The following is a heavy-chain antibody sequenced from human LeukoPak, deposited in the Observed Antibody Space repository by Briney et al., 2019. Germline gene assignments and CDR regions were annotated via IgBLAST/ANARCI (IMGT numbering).Heavy chain of an antibody. Sequence: SETLSLTCAVYGGSFSGYYWSWIRQPPGKGLEWIGEINHSGSTNYNPSFKSRVTISVDTSKNQFSLKLSSVTAADTAVYYCATELYSFSHPYAFDIWGQGTMVTVSS. CDR2: INHSGST. J-gene: IGHJ3*02. D-gene: IGHD5-18*01. CDR1: GGSFSGYY. CDR3: ATELYSFSHPYAFDI. V-gene: IGHV4-34*01.